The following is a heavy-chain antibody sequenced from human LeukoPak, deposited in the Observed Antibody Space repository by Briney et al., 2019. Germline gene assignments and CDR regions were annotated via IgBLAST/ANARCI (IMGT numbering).Heavy chain of an antibody. CDR3: AKDGYYGSGSYYPILIDY. Sequence: GGSLRLSCAASGFTFSSYSMNWVRQAPGKGLEWVAVISYDGSNKYYADSVKGRFTISRDNSKNTLYLQMNSLRAEDTAVYYCAKDGYYGSGSYYPILIDYWGQGTLVTVSS. CDR1: GFTFSSYS. J-gene: IGHJ4*02. D-gene: IGHD3-10*01. V-gene: IGHV3-30*18. CDR2: ISYDGSNK.